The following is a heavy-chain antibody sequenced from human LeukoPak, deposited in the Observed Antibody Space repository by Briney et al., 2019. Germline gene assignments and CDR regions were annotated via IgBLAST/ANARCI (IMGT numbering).Heavy chain of an antibody. CDR1: GFTFSTYA. Sequence: GGSLRLSCAASGFTFSTYAVSWVRQAPGKGLEWVSTFTGGEGITHYADSVKGQFTISRDNSKNTLYLQMNSLRVEDTAVYYCAKDMGRGWCYFDYWGQGTLVTVSS. V-gene: IGHV3-23*01. J-gene: IGHJ4*02. D-gene: IGHD6-19*01. CDR3: AKDMGRGWCYFDY. CDR2: FTGGEGIT.